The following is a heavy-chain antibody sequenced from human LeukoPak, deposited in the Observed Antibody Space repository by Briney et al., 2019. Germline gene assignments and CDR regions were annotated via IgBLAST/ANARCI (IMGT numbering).Heavy chain of an antibody. J-gene: IGHJ4*02. CDR1: GFTFSDYH. D-gene: IGHD2-2*02. CDR2: ISSSGSTI. V-gene: IGHV3-11*01. Sequence: PGGSLRLSCAASGFTFSDYHMSWLRQATGEGLEWVSYISSSGSTIYYADSVKGRFTISRDNAKNSLYLQMNSLRAEDTAVYYCARTRTATAIWRDFVYWGQGTLVTVSS. CDR3: ARTRTATAIWRDFVY.